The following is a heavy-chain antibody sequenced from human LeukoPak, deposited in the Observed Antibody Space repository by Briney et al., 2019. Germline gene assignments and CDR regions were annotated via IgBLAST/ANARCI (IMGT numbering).Heavy chain of an antibody. CDR1: GGSMSTMSYY. V-gene: IGHV4-39*01. J-gene: IGHJ4*02. CDR3: ARLLGTSRARGYFDY. CDR2: IYYSGST. Sequence: PSETLSLTCSVSGGSMSTMSYYWGWIRQAPGKGLEWIGSIYYSGSTYYNPSLKSRVTISVDTSKNQFSLKLSSVTAADTAVYYCARLLGTSRARGYFDYWGQGTLVTVSS.